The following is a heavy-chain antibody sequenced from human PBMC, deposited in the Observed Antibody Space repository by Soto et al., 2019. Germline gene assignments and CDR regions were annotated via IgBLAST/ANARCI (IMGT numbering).Heavy chain of an antibody. Sequence: LRLSFAASGFTFSSSWMYWVRQGPGKGLLWVSRISSDGRSTSYADSVKGRFTISRDNAKNTLYLQMNSLRAEDTAVYYCISVGPSFDYWGQGTLVTVSS. D-gene: IGHD1-26*01. CDR3: ISVGPSFDY. V-gene: IGHV3-74*01. J-gene: IGHJ4*02. CDR1: GFTFSSSW. CDR2: ISSDGRST.